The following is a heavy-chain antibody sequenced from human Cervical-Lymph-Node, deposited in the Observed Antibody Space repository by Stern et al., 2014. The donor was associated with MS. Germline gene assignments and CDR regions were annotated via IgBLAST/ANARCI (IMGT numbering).Heavy chain of an antibody. Sequence: EVQLVESGGDLLQPGRSLRLSCAASGFTFQDYAMNWVRQAPGKGLEWVSGVSWNSGRVVYADSVKGRFTISRDNAKNSLYLQMNSLRPEDTALYYCAKAGSWELDYWGQGTLVTVSS. CDR1: GFTFQDYA. CDR3: AKAGSWELDY. CDR2: VSWNSGRV. J-gene: IGHJ4*02. D-gene: IGHD2-15*01. V-gene: IGHV3-9*01.